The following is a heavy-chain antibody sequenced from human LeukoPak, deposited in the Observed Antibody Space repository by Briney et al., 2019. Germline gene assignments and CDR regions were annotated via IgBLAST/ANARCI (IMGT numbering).Heavy chain of an antibody. D-gene: IGHD3-22*01. CDR3: ARDRSDYYDGSGYYPPIDY. Sequence: ASVRVSRKASGYTFTSYGISGVRQAPGQGLEWMGWISAYNGNTNYAQKLQGRLTMTTDTSTSTAYMEVRSLRSDDTAVYYCARDRSDYYDGSGYYPPIDYWGQGTLVTVSS. J-gene: IGHJ4*02. CDR1: GYTFTSYG. CDR2: ISAYNGNT. V-gene: IGHV1-18*01.